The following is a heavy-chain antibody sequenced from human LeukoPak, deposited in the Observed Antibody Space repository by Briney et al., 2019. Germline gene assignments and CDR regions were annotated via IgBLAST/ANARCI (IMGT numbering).Heavy chain of an antibody. J-gene: IGHJ3*02. V-gene: IGHV3-21*01. Sequence: AGGSLGLSCAASGFTFSSYSMNWVRQAPGKGLEWVSSISSSSSYIYYADSVKGRFTISRDNAKNSLYLQMNSLRAEDTAVYYCARAIFGVVHDAFDIWGQGTMVTVSS. D-gene: IGHD3-3*01. CDR2: ISSSSSYI. CDR1: GFTFSSYS. CDR3: ARAIFGVVHDAFDI.